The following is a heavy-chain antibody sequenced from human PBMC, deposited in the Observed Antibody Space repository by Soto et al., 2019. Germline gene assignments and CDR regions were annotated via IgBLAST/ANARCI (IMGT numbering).Heavy chain of an antibody. CDR2: IKQDGSEK. CDR1: GFTFSSYW. Sequence: VGSLRLSCAASGFTFSSYWMSWVRQAPGKGLEWVANIKQDGSEKYYVDSVKGRFTISRDNAKNSLYLQMNSLRAEDTAVYYCARDDRYSSGWSFDYWGQGTLVTVSS. D-gene: IGHD6-19*01. CDR3: ARDDRYSSGWSFDY. V-gene: IGHV3-7*01. J-gene: IGHJ4*02.